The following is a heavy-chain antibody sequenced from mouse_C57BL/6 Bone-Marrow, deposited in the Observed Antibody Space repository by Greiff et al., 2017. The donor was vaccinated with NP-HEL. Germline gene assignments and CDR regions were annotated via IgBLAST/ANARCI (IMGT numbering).Heavy chain of an antibody. D-gene: IGHD4-1*01. CDR3: ERHDHWVFDY. V-gene: IGHV5-6*01. J-gene: IGHJ2*01. Sequence: EVKVVESGGDLVKPGGSLKLSCAASGFTFSSYGMSWVRQTPDKRLEWVATISSGGSYTYYPDSVKGRFTISRDNAKKTLYMQKSTVKSGDTAMYHCERHDHWVFDYWGQGTTLTVSS. CDR1: GFTFSSYG. CDR2: ISSGGSYT.